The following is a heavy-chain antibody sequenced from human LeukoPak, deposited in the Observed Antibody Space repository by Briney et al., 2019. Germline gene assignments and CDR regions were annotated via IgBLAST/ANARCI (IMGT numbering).Heavy chain of an antibody. CDR2: IYYSGST. Sequence: PSETLSLTCTVFGASISGSSYYWGWIRQPPGKGLEWIGTIYYSGSTHYSPSHRSRVSVSVDKSKNQFSLSLSSATAADTAVYYCARHWALNSDSSSYYRDNDAFDIWGQGTVITVSS. D-gene: IGHD3-22*01. CDR3: ARHWALNSDSSSYYRDNDAFDI. V-gene: IGHV4-39*01. CDR1: GASISGSSYY. J-gene: IGHJ3*02.